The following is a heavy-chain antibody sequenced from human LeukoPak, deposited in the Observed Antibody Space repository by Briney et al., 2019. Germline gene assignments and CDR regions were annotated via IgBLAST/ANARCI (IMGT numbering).Heavy chain of an antibody. J-gene: IGHJ6*03. V-gene: IGHV3-9*01. CDR1: GFTFDDYA. Sequence: SLRLSCAASGFTFDDYAMHWVRQAPGKGLEWVSGISWNSGSIGYADSVKGRFTISRDNAKNSLYLQMNSLRAEDTAVYYCAGRSGYYMDVWGKGTTVTVSS. D-gene: IGHD2-15*01. CDR3: AGRSGYYMDV. CDR2: ISWNSGSI.